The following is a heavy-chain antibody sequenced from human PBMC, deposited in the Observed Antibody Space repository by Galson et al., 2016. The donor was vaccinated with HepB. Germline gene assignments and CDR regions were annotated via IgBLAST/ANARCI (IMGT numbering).Heavy chain of an antibody. CDR1: GFTFNNYA. D-gene: IGHD5-18*01. Sequence: SLRLSCAASGFTFNNYAMTWVRQAPGKGPEWVSSVSGSGGTTYYADSVKGRFTISRDNSKNTLYLQMNSLRAEDTAIYYCARDPERYSYGYGWFDVWGQGTLVTVSS. CDR2: VSGSGGTT. CDR3: ARDPERYSYGYGWFDV. J-gene: IGHJ5*02. V-gene: IGHV3-23*01.